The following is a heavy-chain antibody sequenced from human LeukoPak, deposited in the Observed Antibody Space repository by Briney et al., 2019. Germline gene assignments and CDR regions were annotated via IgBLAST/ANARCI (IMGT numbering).Heavy chain of an antibody. CDR1: GGSVSSGSYY. CDR3: ARQSITMIEY. J-gene: IGHJ4*02. D-gene: IGHD3-22*01. Sequence: SETLSLTCTVSGGSVSSGSYYWSWIRQPPGKGLEWIGYIYYSGSTNYNPSLKSRVTISVDTSKNQFSLKLSSVTAADTAVYYCARQSITMIEYWGQGTLVTVSS. V-gene: IGHV4-61*01. CDR2: IYYSGST.